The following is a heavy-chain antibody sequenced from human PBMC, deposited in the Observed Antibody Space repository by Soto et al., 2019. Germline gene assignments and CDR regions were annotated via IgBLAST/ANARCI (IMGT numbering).Heavy chain of an antibody. CDR1: RFTFSNYA. V-gene: IGHV3-23*01. J-gene: IGHJ4*02. CDR3: AKERLARVFDD. CDR2: ISGGGDNT. Sequence: GSLRLSCEASRFTFSNYAMNWVRQAPGKGLEWVLGISGGGDNTYYADSVKGRFTISRDNSKNTVFLQMNSLRAEDTAVYYCAKERLARVFDDWGQGSLVTVSS.